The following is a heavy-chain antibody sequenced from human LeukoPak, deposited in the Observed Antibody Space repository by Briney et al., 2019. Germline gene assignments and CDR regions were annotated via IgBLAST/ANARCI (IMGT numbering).Heavy chain of an antibody. V-gene: IGHV4-4*02. CDR2: IYHSGST. J-gene: IGHJ6*03. CDR3: ARHVSERVLWFGELSTMFDYYYYMDV. D-gene: IGHD3-10*01. CDR1: GGSISSSNW. Sequence: SETLSLTCAVSGGSISSSNWWSWVRQPPGKGLEWIGEIYHSGSTNYNPSLKSRVTISVDTSKNQFSLKLSSVTAADTAVYYCARHVSERVLWFGELSTMFDYYYYMDVWGKGTTVTISS.